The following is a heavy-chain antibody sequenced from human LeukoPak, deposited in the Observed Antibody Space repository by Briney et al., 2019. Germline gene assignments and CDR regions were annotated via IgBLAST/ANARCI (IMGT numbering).Heavy chain of an antibody. Sequence: AAVQVSCKPSGYTFPRYGLSGVQQAPGQGREWMGWISAYNSSTNNAKKLQGTVTMTTATSTSTAYMELRSLRSDAAAVYYCARDSSVDGLAASGDHGYWGQGTLVTASS. CDR2: ISAYNSST. D-gene: IGHD6-13*01. V-gene: IGHV1-18*01. CDR3: ARDSSVDGLAASGDHGY. J-gene: IGHJ4*02. CDR1: GYTFPRYG.